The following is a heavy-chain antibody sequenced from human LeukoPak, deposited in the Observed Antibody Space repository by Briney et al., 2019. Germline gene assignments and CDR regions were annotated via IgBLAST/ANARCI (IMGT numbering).Heavy chain of an antibody. CDR1: GASIASGEYY. CDR2: VTYTGIT. CDR3: AKDLYDSSAYFLGNDY. Sequence: PSETLSLTCTVSGASIASGEYYCSWLRQPPGKGLEWIGYVTYTGITNYNPSLSSRVSTSVDTSKNQFSLNLRSVTAADTAVYYCAKDLYDSSAYFLGNDYWGQGTLVTVSS. D-gene: IGHD3-22*01. J-gene: IGHJ4*02. V-gene: IGHV4-30-4*01.